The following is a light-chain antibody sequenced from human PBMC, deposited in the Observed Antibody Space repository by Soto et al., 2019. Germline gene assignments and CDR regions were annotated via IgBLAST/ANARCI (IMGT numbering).Light chain of an antibody. CDR3: HQTYSIPYT. J-gene: IGKJ2*01. Sequence: DIRITQSPSSLSASVGDRVTITCRASQSIRSYLNWSQQKPGKAPKLLIYAASSLQSGVTSRFSGSGSGTDFTLTISSLQPEDFATYYCHQTYSIPYTFGQGTKVDIK. CDR2: AAS. CDR1: QSIRSY. V-gene: IGKV1-39*01.